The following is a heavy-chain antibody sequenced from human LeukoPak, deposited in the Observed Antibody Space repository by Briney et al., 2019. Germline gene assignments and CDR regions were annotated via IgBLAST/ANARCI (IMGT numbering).Heavy chain of an antibody. J-gene: IGHJ5*02. CDR3: ARVGYWFDP. CDR1: GFTFSSYG. Sequence: GGSLRLSCAASGFTFSSYGMHWVRQAPGKGLEWVAVIWYDGSNKYYADSVKGRFTISRDNAKNSLYLQMNSLRAEDTAVYYCARVGYWFDPWGQGTLVTVSS. D-gene: IGHD3-16*01. CDR2: IWYDGSNK. V-gene: IGHV3-33*01.